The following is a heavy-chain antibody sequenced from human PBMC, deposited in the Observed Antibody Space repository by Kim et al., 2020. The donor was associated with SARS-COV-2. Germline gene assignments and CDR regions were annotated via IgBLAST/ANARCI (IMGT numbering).Heavy chain of an antibody. CDR1: GYTFTGYY. Sequence: ASVKVSCKASGYTFTGYYMHWVRQAPGQGLEWMGWINPNRGGTNYAQKFQGRVTMTRDTSISTAYMELSRLRSDDTAVYYCARDLSTYYDSSGYWRFHYWGQGTLVTVSS. J-gene: IGHJ4*02. V-gene: IGHV1-2*02. D-gene: IGHD3-22*01. CDR2: INPNRGGT. CDR3: ARDLSTYYDSSGYWRFHY.